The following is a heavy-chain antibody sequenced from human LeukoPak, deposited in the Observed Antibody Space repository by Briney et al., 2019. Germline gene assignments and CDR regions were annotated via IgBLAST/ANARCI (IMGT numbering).Heavy chain of an antibody. D-gene: IGHD2-15*01. Sequence: ASVKVSCKVSGYTFTDYYMHWVQQAPGKGLERMGLVDPEDGETIYAEKFQGRVTITADTSTDTAYMELSSLRSEDTAVYYCATDGRGATLGYWGQGTLVTVSS. J-gene: IGHJ4*02. CDR1: GYTFTDYY. CDR3: ATDGRGATLGY. CDR2: VDPEDGET. V-gene: IGHV1-69-2*01.